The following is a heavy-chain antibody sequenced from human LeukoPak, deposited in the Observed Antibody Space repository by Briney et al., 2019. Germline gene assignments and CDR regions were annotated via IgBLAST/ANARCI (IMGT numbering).Heavy chain of an antibody. CDR3: ARDFGYYGSGSYFEY. Sequence: ASVKVSCKASGYTFTSYGISLVRQAPGQGLEWMGWISAYNGNTDYAQKVQGRVTMTTDTSTNTAYMELRSLRSDDTAVYYCARDFGYYGSGSYFEYWGQGTLVTVSS. CDR1: GYTFTSYG. V-gene: IGHV1-18*01. J-gene: IGHJ4*02. CDR2: ISAYNGNT. D-gene: IGHD3-10*01.